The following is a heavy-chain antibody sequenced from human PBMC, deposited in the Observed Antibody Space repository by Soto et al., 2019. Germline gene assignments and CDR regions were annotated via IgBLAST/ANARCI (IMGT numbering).Heavy chain of an antibody. D-gene: IGHD6-19*01. CDR1: GFAFSDYY. Sequence: QVQLVESGGGLVKPGGSLRLSCAASGFAFSDYYMSWIRQAPGKGLEWVSYISSSGSTIYYADSVKGRFTISRDNAKNSLYLQMNSLRAEDTAVYYCARDSGYSSGWQGNYYYYYYMDVWGKGTTVTVSS. CDR2: ISSSGSTI. J-gene: IGHJ6*03. CDR3: ARDSGYSSGWQGNYYYYYYMDV. V-gene: IGHV3-11*01.